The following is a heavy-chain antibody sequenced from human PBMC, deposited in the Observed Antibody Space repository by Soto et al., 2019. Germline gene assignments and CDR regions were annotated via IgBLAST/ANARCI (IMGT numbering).Heavy chain of an antibody. V-gene: IGHV3-23*01. CDR3: ARDTIAARGTNWFDP. J-gene: IGHJ5*02. CDR2: ISGSGVST. Sequence: GSLRLSCAASVFTFSSYAMSWVRQAPGKGLGWVSAISGSGVSTYYADSVKGRFTISRDNSKNTLYLQMNSLRAEDTAVYYCARDTIAARGTNWFDPWGQGTLVTVSS. CDR1: VFTFSSYA. D-gene: IGHD6-6*01.